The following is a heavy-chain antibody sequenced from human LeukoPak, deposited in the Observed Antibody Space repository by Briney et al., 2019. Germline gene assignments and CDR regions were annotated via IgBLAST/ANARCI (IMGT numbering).Heavy chain of an antibody. V-gene: IGHV3-48*04. Sequence: PGGSLRLSCAASGFTFSSYSMNWVRQAPGKGLEWVSYISSSSSTIYYADSVKGRFTISRDNAKNSLYLQMNSLRAEDTAVYYCARGDYDFWSGYYRGMSSDYWGQGTLVTVSS. CDR3: ARGDYDFWSGYYRGMSSDY. J-gene: IGHJ4*02. CDR2: ISSSSSTI. CDR1: GFTFSSYS. D-gene: IGHD3-3*01.